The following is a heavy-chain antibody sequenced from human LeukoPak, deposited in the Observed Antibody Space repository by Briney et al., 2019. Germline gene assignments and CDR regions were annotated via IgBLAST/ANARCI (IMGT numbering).Heavy chain of an antibody. Sequence: PSETLSLTCGVYGGSFSGYYWSWIRQPPGKGLEWIGEINHSGSTNYNPSLKSRVTISADTSKNQFSLKLSSVTAADTAVYYCARGVLRQQLVRAIQNYYYYGMDVWGQGTTVTVSS. D-gene: IGHD6-13*01. CDR1: GGSFSGYY. CDR2: INHSGST. V-gene: IGHV4-34*01. J-gene: IGHJ6*02. CDR3: ARGVLRQQLVRAIQNYYYYGMDV.